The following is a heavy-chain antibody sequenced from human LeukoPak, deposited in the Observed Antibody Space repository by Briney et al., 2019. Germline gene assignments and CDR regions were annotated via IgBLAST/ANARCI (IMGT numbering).Heavy chain of an antibody. D-gene: IGHD6-25*01. V-gene: IGHV1-69*05. Sequence: GSSVTVSCKASGGTSINYAINWVRQAPGQGLEWMGGIIPMFPKAPFAQRFQGRVTITTDEFTNTPYMELSSLRSEDTAVYYCTRHLDDPRGYNVFAYWGQGSLVTVSS. CDR3: TRHLDDPRGYNVFAY. CDR1: GGTSINYA. CDR2: IIPMFPKA. J-gene: IGHJ4*02.